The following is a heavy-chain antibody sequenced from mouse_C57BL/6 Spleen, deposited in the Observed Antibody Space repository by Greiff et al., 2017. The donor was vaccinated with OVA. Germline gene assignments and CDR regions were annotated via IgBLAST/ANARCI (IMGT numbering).Heavy chain of an antibody. CDR2: IYPGNSDT. D-gene: IGHD2-2*01. CDR1: GYTFTSYW. Sequence: EVQLQQSGTVLARPGASVKMSCKTSGYTFTSYWMHWVKQRPGQGLEWIGAIYPGNSDTSYNQKFKGKAKLTAVTSASTAYMELSSLTNEDSAVYYCTGGYDGDYFDYWGQGTTLTVSS. V-gene: IGHV1-5*01. CDR3: TGGYDGDYFDY. J-gene: IGHJ2*01.